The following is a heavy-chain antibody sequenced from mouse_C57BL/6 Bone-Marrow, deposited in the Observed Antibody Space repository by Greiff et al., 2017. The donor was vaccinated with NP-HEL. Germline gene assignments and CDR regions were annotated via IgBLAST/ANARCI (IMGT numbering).Heavy chain of an antibody. CDR2: FTLYSDAT. V-gene: IGHV1-49*01. J-gene: IGHJ4*01. CDR1: YFAFMASA. CDR3: PGSTGVPDYYAMDY. Sequence: ESGAELVRPGSSVKLSCKDSYFAFMASAMHWVKQRPGHGLEWIGSFTLYSDATEYTENFKGKATLTANTSSSTAYIQLSRLTSEDYAVDYGPGSTGVPDYYAMDYWGQGTSVTVSS. D-gene: IGHD1-1*01.